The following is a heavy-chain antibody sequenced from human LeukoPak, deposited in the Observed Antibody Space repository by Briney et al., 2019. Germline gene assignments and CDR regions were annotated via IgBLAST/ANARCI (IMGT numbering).Heavy chain of an antibody. D-gene: IGHD4-17*01. CDR3: ARAISTVTPDY. J-gene: IGHJ4*02. V-gene: IGHV1-2*02. CDR2: INPNSGVT. CDR1: GYTLTGFY. Sequence: ASVKVSCKASGYTLTGFYIHWVRQALGQGLEWMGWINPNSGVTTFAPRFQGRVTMTRDTSITTAYMEVISLRSDDTAVYYCARAISTVTPDYWGQGTLVTVSS.